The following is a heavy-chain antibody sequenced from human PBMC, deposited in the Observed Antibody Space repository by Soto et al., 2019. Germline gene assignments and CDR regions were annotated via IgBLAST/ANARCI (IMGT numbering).Heavy chain of an antibody. CDR1: GFTFNTYG. D-gene: IGHD3-3*01. Sequence: PGGSLILSCAVSGFTFNTYGMHWVRQAPGKGLEWVAKITQDGSEKYYVDSVKGRLTISRDNAKNSLYLQMNSLRAEDTAVYYCAKDRELRFLEWLSPNSYGMDVWGQGTTVTVSS. CDR2: ITQDGSEK. V-gene: IGHV3-7*03. J-gene: IGHJ6*02. CDR3: AKDRELRFLEWLSPNSYGMDV.